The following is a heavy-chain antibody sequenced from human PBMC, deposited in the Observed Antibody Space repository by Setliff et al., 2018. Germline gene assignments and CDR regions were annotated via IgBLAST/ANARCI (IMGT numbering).Heavy chain of an antibody. D-gene: IGHD6-19*01. CDR2: INHSGST. Sequence: SETLSLTCAVYGGSFSGYYWSWLRQPPGKGLGWIGEINHSGSTNYNPSLKSRVTISVDTSKNQFSLKLSSVTAADTAVYYCARGWGSGWSKEGAFDIWGQGTMVTVSS. V-gene: IGHV4-34*01. J-gene: IGHJ3*02. CDR1: GGSFSGYY. CDR3: ARGWGSGWSKEGAFDI.